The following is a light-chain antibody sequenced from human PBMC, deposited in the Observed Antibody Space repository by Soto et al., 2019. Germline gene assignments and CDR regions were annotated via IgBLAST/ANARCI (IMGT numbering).Light chain of an antibody. V-gene: IGLV2-18*01. CDR2: EVS. CDR1: SXDFVSYNR. Sequence: QSVLTQPPSVSGSPGQSVTISCTGTSXDFVSYNRVSWYQEPPGTAPKLMIYEVSKRPSGVPDRFSGSKSGNTASLTISGLQAADEADYYCSLYTSENAYVFGTGTKFTVL. J-gene: IGLJ1*01. CDR3: SLYTSENAYV.